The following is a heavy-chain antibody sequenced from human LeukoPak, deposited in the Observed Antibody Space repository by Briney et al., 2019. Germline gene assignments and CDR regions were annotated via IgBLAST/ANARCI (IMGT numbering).Heavy chain of an antibody. CDR2: ITSDGSST. CDR3: AKDDGWVQYAN. D-gene: IGHD5-24*01. V-gene: IGHV3-74*01. Sequence: GGSLRLSCAASGFTFSSAWMNWVRQGPGKGLEWVSRITSDGSSTIYADSVKGRFTISRDNSKNTLYLQMNSLRAEDTAVYYCAKDDGWVQYANWGQGTLVTVSS. J-gene: IGHJ4*02. CDR1: GFTFSSAW.